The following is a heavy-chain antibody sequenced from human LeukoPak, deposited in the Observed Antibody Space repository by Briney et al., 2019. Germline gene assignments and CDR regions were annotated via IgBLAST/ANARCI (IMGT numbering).Heavy chain of an antibody. Sequence: GGSLRPSCAASGFTFSTYAMSWVRQAPGKGLQWVSLISGSGDGAHYADSVKGRFTISRDNSKNTVYLQMTNLRAEDTAVYYCAKGYIQLWWFDCWGQGTLVTVSS. D-gene: IGHD2-21*01. CDR2: ISGSGDGA. J-gene: IGHJ4*02. CDR3: AKGYIQLWWFDC. V-gene: IGHV3-23*01. CDR1: GFTFSTYA.